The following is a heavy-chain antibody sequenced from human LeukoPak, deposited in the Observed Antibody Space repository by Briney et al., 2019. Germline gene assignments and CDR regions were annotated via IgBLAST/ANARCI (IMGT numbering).Heavy chain of an antibody. J-gene: IGHJ4*02. CDR2: IYTSGST. CDR1: GGSISSYY. Sequence: PSETLSLTCTVSGGSISSYYWSWIRQPAGKGLEWIGRIYTSGSTNYNPSLKSRVTISVDTSKNQFSLKLSSVTAADTAVYYCARDSYSEDGYYFDYWGQGTLVTVSS. CDR3: ARDSYSEDGYYFDY. D-gene: IGHD4-11*01. V-gene: IGHV4-4*07.